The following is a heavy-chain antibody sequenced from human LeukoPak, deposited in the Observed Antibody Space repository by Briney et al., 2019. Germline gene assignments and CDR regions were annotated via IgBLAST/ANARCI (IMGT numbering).Heavy chain of an antibody. CDR1: GGSIRDFY. J-gene: IGHJ4*02. CDR3: ARHRVSSGWYVGRYHFDF. D-gene: IGHD6-19*01. CDR2: IQNSGSA. Sequence: SETLSLTCTVSGGSIRDFYWSWIRQSPQRRLEFIGYIQNSGSAEYNPSLKSRVTISVDTSKNQFSLKLDSVTAADTAVYYCARHRVSSGWYVGRYHFDFWGQGTLVTVSS. V-gene: IGHV4-59*08.